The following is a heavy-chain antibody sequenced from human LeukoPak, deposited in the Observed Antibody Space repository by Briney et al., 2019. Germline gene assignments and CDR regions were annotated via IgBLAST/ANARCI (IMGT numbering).Heavy chain of an antibody. V-gene: IGHV1-18*01. CDR1: GGTFSNYA. D-gene: IGHD6-13*01. Sequence: ASVKVSCRASGGTFSNYAITWVRQAPGQGLEWMGWISAYNGNTNYAQKLQGRVTMTTDTSTSTAYMELRSLRSDDTAVYYCARVRGIAAAGTSWFDPWGQGTLVTVSS. CDR2: ISAYNGNT. CDR3: ARVRGIAAAGTSWFDP. J-gene: IGHJ5*02.